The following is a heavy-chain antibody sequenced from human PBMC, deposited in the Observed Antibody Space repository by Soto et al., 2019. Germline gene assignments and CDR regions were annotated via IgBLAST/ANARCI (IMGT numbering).Heavy chain of an antibody. CDR2: IYSSGST. D-gene: IGHD6-6*01. J-gene: IGHJ5*02. CDR3: ARERPDGARLDP. CDR1: GGSISSGDYY. Sequence: QVQLQESGPGLVKPSQTLSLTCTVSGGSISSGDYYWSWIRPPRGRGLEWIGYIYSSGSTYYSPPLKSRVTISVDTSKNQFSLKLSSVTAADTAVYYCARERPDGARLDPWGQGTLVTVSS. V-gene: IGHV4-30-4*01.